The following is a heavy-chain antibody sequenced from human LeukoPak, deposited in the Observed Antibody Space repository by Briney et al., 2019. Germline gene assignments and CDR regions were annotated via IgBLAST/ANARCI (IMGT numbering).Heavy chain of an antibody. V-gene: IGHV4-59*08. CDR1: GGSIGSYY. Sequence: SETLSLTCTVSGGSIGSYYWSGMRQPPGKGGEWVGKIYISGSNNYNPSLKSRATISVDTSKNQLSLKLSAVTAADTAVYYCARHWGDYAHFDYWGQGTLVTVSS. CDR3: ARHWGDYAHFDY. D-gene: IGHD3-16*01. CDR2: IYISGSN. J-gene: IGHJ4*02.